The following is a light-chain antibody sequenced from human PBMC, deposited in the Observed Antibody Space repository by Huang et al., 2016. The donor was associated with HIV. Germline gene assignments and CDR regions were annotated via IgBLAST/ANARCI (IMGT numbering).Light chain of an antibody. J-gene: IGKJ3*01. Sequence: IQLTQSPSSLSASVGDRVTITCRASQGISSYLAWYQQKPGKAPKPLIYAASGLQSGVPSSFTGSGSATVFTLTNSSQQPEDFATNYGHQLRTFGPGTKVDIK. CDR2: AAS. V-gene: IGKV1-9*01. CDR1: QGISSY. CDR3: HQLRT.